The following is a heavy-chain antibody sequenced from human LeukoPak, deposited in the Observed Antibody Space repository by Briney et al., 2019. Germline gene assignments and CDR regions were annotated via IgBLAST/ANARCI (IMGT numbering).Heavy chain of an antibody. D-gene: IGHD3-3*01. V-gene: IGHV1-2*02. CDR2: INPNSGGT. CDR3: ARGSDPPYYYNRDV. Sequence: ASVKVSCKASGYTFTGYYMHWVRQAPGQGLEWMGWINPNSGGTNYAQKFQGRVTMTRDTSISTAYMELSRLRSDDTAVYYCARGSDPPYYYNRDVWGKGPTVTVSS. J-gene: IGHJ6*03. CDR1: GYTFTGYY.